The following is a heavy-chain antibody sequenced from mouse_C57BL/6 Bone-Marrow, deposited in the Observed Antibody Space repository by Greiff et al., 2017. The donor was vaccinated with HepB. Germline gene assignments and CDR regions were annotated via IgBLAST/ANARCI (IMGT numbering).Heavy chain of an antibody. CDR1: GYTFTSYG. CDR2: IYPRSGNT. CDR3: ARGDYYGSSSGYVDY. Sequence: QVQLQQSGAELARPGASVKLSCKASGYTFTSYGISWVKQRTGQGLEWIGEIYPRSGNTYYNEKFKGKGTLTADKSSSTAYMELRSLTSEDAAVYFCARGDYYGSSSGYVDYWGQGTTLTVSS. D-gene: IGHD1-1*01. V-gene: IGHV1-81*01. J-gene: IGHJ2*01.